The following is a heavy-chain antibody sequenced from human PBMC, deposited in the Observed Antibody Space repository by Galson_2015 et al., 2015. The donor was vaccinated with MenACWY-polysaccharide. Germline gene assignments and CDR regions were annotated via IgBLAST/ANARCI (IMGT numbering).Heavy chain of an antibody. D-gene: IGHD3-22*01. V-gene: IGHV1-69*13. CDR1: GGTFSSYA. CDR2: IIPIFGTA. Sequence: SVKVSCKASGGTFSSYAISWVRQAPGQGLEWMGGIIPIFGTANYAQKFQGRVTITADESTSTAYMELSSLRSEDTAVYYCARGRAFYYDSSGSPMYPYYFDYWGQGTLVTVSS. CDR3: ARGRAFYYDSSGSPMYPYYFDY. J-gene: IGHJ4*02.